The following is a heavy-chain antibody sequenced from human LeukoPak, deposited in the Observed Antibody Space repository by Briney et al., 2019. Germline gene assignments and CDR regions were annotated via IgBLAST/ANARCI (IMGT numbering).Heavy chain of an antibody. D-gene: IGHD3-22*01. CDR1: GFTFSTYG. V-gene: IGHV4-34*08. Sequence: SGGTLRLSCAASGFTFSTYGMSWVRQAPGKGLEWIGEINHSGSTNYNPSLKSRVTISVDTSKNQFSLKLSSVTAADTAVYYCATRRVITTRFGYWGQGTLVTVSS. J-gene: IGHJ4*02. CDR3: ATRRVITTRFGY. CDR2: INHSGST.